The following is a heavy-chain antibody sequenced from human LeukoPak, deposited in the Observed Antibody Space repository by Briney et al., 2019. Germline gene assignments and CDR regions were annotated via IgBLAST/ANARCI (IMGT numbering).Heavy chain of an antibody. V-gene: IGHV3-64D*06. J-gene: IGHJ4*02. CDR2: ISSNGDNT. CDR3: VRGTGY. Sequence: GGSLSLSCAASGFTFNTYTMNWVRQAPGKGLEYVSAISSNGDNTYYADSVKGRFTISRDNSKNTLYLQMSSLRADDTAVYYCVRGTGYWGQGTLVTVSS. CDR1: GFTFNTYT.